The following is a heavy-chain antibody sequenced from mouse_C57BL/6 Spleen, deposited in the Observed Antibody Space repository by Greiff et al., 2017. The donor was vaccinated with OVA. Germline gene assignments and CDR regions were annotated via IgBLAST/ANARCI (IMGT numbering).Heavy chain of an antibody. D-gene: IGHD2-12*01. Sequence: QVQLQQPGTELVKPGASVKLSCKASGYTFTSYWMHWVKQRPGQGLEWIGNINPSNGGTNYNEKFKGKATLTVDKSSSTAYMQLSSLTSEDSAVYDGAREGVVTPVDVWGTGTTVTVSS. CDR3: AREGVVTPVDV. V-gene: IGHV1-53*01. CDR1: GYTFTSYW. CDR2: INPSNGGT. J-gene: IGHJ1*03.